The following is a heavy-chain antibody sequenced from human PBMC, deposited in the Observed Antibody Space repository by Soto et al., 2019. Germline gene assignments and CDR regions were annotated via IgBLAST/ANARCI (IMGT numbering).Heavy chain of an antibody. CDR3: ARGGRDCSGGSCYLYYFDY. D-gene: IGHD2-15*01. CDR2: INPNSGGT. CDR1: GYTFTGYY. J-gene: IGHJ4*02. Sequence: ASVKVSCKASGYTFTGYYMHWVRQAPGQGLEWMGWINPNSGGTNYAQKFQGRVTMTRDTSISTAYMELSRLRSDGTAVYYCARGGRDCSGGSCYLYYFDYWGQGTQVTVSS. V-gene: IGHV1-2*02.